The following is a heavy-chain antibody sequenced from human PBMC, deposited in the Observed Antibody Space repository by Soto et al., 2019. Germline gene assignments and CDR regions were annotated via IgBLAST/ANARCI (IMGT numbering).Heavy chain of an antibody. D-gene: IGHD4-17*01. CDR2: VYSTATT. Sequence: SATLSLTCSVSGCPITYGDYHWTWIRQAPGKGLEFIGYVYSTATTYYDPSFQSRVMMSRDKSKNEFSMTLSSLTDADKAVYYCARATYGEIHYWGQGTLVTVS. J-gene: IGHJ4*02. V-gene: IGHV4-30-4*01. CDR1: GCPITYGDYH. CDR3: ARATYGEIHY.